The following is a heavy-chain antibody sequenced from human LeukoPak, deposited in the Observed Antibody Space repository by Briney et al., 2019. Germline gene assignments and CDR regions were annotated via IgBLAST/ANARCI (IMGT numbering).Heavy chain of an antibody. CDR3: ATIHTRYGSGWRPFEY. D-gene: IGHD6-19*01. Sequence: PGGSLRLSCTASGFTVSSFYMSWVRQAPGNGLEWVSVIYTGGSTYYEDSEKGRFTISRDDAKNMVYLQMNSLRAEDTAVCYCATIHTRYGSGWRPFEYWGQGTLVTVSS. CDR2: IYTGGST. V-gene: IGHV3-53*01. CDR1: GFTVSSFY. J-gene: IGHJ4*01.